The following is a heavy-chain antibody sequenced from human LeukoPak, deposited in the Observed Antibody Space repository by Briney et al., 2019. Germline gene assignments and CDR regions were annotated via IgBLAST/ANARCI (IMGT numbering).Heavy chain of an antibody. CDR3: AREENIVATIYH. V-gene: IGHV4-30-4*01. D-gene: IGHD5-12*01. CDR2: IYYSGST. Sequence: SETLSLTCTVSGGSISSGDYYWSWIRQPPGKGLEWIGYIYYSGSTYYNPSLKSRVTISVDTSKNQFSLKLSSVTAADTVVYYCAREENIVATIYHWGQGTLVTVSS. CDR1: GGSISSGDYY. J-gene: IGHJ4*02.